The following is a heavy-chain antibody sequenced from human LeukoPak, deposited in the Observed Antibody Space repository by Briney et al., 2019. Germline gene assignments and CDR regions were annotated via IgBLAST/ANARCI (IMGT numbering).Heavy chain of an antibody. CDR1: GLSIGDNN. J-gene: IGHJ6*01. Sequence: GESLTLSCTASGLSIGDNNMHWVRQAQGQGQVWVSLISWEDSTTYYSVAVKGRFTLSRDSSNTSLYLQINSLRTENTALYYCARGPNMWWRVFRNWSIVVRGEGNTGTVSS. V-gene: IGHV3-43*01. CDR3: ARGPNMWWRVFRNWSIVV. CDR2: ISWEDSTT. D-gene: IGHD2-21*01.